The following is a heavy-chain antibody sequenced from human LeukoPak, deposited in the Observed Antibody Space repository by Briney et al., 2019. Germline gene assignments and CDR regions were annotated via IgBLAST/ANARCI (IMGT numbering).Heavy chain of an antibody. CDR1: GFTFSSYA. J-gene: IGHJ3*02. CDR2: ISYDGSNK. V-gene: IGHV3-30-3*01. Sequence: GGSLRLSCAASGFTFSSYAMHWVRQAPGKGLEWVAVISYDGSNKYYADSVKGRFTISRDNPKNTLYLQMNSLRAEDTAVYYCAREGGEMATGAFDIWGQGTMVTVSS. D-gene: IGHD5-24*01. CDR3: AREGGEMATGAFDI.